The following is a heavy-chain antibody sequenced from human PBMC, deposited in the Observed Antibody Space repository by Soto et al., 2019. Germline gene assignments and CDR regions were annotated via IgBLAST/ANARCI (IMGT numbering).Heavy chain of an antibody. D-gene: IGHD1-26*01. Sequence: GGSLRLSCAASGFTFSNYVMSWVRQAPGKGLEWVSSINSGANTYYADSVKGRFTISRDNSKNTLYLQMNSLRAEDTATYYCARVFSVSSRPRGYYYYYMDVWGKGTTVTVSS. V-gene: IGHV3-23*01. CDR2: INSGANT. CDR3: ARVFSVSSRPRGYYYYYMDV. CDR1: GFTFSNYV. J-gene: IGHJ6*03.